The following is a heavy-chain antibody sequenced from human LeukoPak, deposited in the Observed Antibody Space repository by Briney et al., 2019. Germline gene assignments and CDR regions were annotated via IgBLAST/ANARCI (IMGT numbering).Heavy chain of an antibody. J-gene: IGHJ5*02. CDR3: ACDRAGNWFDP. CDR2: NSGGTT. V-gene: IGHV3-66*01. Sequence: GGSLRLSCAASGFTVSSNYMTWVRQAPGKGLEWVSVNSGGTTYYADSVKGRFTISRDNSKNTLYLQMNSLGAEDTAVYYCACDRAGNWFDPWGQGTLVTVSS. CDR1: GFTVSSNY.